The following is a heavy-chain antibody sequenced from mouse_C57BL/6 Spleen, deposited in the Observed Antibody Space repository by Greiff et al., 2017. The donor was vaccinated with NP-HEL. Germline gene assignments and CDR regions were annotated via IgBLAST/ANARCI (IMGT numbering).Heavy chain of an antibody. CDR1: GFSFNTYA. D-gene: IGHD1-1*01. CDR3: VRQGSTCVLCYAMAY. Sequence: EAGGGLVQPKGSLKLSCAASGFSFNTYALNWVRQAPGKGLEGVARIRSKSNNHATYYAESVKERYTIIRDRPESQLYLHMDNLKPEDTAMYYCVRQGSTCVLCYAMAYWGQGTSVTVSS. J-gene: IGHJ4*01. V-gene: IGHV10-1*01. CDR2: IRSKSNNHAT.